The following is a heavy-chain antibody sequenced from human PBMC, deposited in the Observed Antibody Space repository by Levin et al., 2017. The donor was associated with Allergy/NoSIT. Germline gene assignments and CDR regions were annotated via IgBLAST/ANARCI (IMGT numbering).Heavy chain of an antibody. J-gene: IGHJ4*02. CDR1: GFTFSSYE. Sequence: PGGSLRLSCAASGFTFSSYEMNWVRQAPGKGLEWVSYISSSGSTIYYADSVKGRFTISRDNAKNSLYLQMNSLRAEDTAVYYCARGGGVGAIIRWSYWGQGTLVTVSS. CDR3: ARGGGVGAIIRWSY. D-gene: IGHD1-26*01. CDR2: ISSSGSTI. V-gene: IGHV3-48*03.